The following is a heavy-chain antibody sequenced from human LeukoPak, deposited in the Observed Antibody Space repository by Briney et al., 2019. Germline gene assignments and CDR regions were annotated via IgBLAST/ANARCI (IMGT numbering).Heavy chain of an antibody. D-gene: IGHD1-26*01. Sequence: GGSLRLSCAASGFTFSTYSMNWVRQAPGKGLEWVSSISSSTSYIYYADSVKGRFTISRDNAKNSLYLQMNSLRAEDTAVYYCARDGGPAGATTDCWGQGTLVTVSS. CDR3: ARDGGPAGATTDC. CDR2: ISSSTSYI. J-gene: IGHJ4*02. V-gene: IGHV3-21*01. CDR1: GFTFSTYS.